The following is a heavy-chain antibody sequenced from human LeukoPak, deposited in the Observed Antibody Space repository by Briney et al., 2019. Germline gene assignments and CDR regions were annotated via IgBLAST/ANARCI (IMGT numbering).Heavy chain of an antibody. V-gene: IGHV3-33*01. J-gene: IGHJ3*02. D-gene: IGHD6-13*01. CDR2: IWYDGSNK. CDR1: GFIFSSFG. CDR3: ATTGSSGDEGDAFDI. Sequence: GALRLSCAASGFIFSSFGMHWVRQAPGKGLEWVAVIWYDGSNKQYAGSVKGRFTISRDNSKNTLYLQMNSLRAEDTAVYYCATTGSSGDEGDAFDIWGQGTMVTVSS.